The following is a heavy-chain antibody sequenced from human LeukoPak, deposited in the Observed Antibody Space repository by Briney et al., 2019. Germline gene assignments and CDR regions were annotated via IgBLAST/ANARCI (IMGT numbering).Heavy chain of an antibody. CDR2: ITTTSSYI. CDR3: ASDSSSSPAYYHYYMDA. D-gene: IGHD6-13*01. Sequence: PSETLSLTCTVSGGSLSTYYWSWIRQPPGKGLEWVSSITTTSSYIYYADSVKGRFTISRDNAKSSLFLQMNSLRAEDTGVYYCASDSSSSPAYYHYYMDAWGKGNTVTVSS. CDR1: GGSLSTYY. J-gene: IGHJ6*03. V-gene: IGHV3-21*01.